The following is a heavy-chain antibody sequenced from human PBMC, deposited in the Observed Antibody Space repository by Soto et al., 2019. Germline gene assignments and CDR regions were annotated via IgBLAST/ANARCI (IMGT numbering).Heavy chain of an antibody. V-gene: IGHV3-30*18. CDR1: GFTFSSYG. Sequence: GGSLRLSCAASGFTFSSYGMHWVRQAPGKGLEWVAVISYDGSNKYYADSVKGRFTISRDNSKNTLYLQMNSLRAEDTAVYYCAKVKGSRIQLWLGMYFDYWGQGTLVTVSS. D-gene: IGHD5-18*01. CDR2: ISYDGSNK. J-gene: IGHJ4*02. CDR3: AKVKGSRIQLWLGMYFDY.